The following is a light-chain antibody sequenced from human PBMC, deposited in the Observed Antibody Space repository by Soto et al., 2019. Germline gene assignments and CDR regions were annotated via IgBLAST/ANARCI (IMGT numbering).Light chain of an antibody. V-gene: IGKV3-20*01. CDR2: GAS. CDR1: QSVRSNY. J-gene: IGKJ4*01. CDR3: QQYASSPLN. Sequence: EHVLTQSPGTLSLSSGERATLSCRASQSVRSNYLAWYQQKPAQAPRLLIYGASSRATGIPDRFGGSGSGTDFTLTISRLETEDFAVYYGQQYASSPLNFGGGTKVDIK.